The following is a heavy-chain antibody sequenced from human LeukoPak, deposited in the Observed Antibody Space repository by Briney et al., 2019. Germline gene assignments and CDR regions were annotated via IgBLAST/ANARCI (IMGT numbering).Heavy chain of an antibody. D-gene: IGHD2/OR15-2a*01. CDR1: GFTFDDYA. Sequence: PGGSLRLSCAASGFTFDDYAMHWVRQAPGKGLEWVSLISGDGGSTYYAGSVKGRFTISRDNSKNSLYLQMNSLGTEDTALYYCATSDFAAHFDYWGQGTLVTVSS. CDR2: ISGDGGST. J-gene: IGHJ4*02. CDR3: ATSDFAAHFDY. V-gene: IGHV3-43*02.